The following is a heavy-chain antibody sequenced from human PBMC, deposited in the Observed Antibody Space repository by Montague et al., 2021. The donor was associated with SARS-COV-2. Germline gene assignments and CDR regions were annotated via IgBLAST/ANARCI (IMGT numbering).Heavy chain of an antibody. J-gene: IGHJ5*02. V-gene: IGHV4-61*09. D-gene: IGHD2-15*01. CDR3: TRVVVVVPASPAPTLFDP. CDR1: GGSVSSRSHF. Sequence: TLSLTCTVSGGSVSSRSHFWSWIRQPAGKGLEWIGHIYATGSAKYXPSLESRVTISVDTSNNQFSLRLNPVTAADTAVYYCTRVVVVVPASPAPTLFDPWGQGILVTVSS. CDR2: IYATGSA.